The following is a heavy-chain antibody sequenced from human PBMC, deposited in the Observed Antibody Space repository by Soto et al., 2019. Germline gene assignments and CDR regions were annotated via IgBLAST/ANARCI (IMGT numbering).Heavy chain of an antibody. J-gene: IGHJ4*02. CDR1: GFTFSSYE. D-gene: IGHD3-22*01. V-gene: IGHV3-48*03. CDR2: ISSSGSTI. Sequence: GGSLRLSCAASGFTFSSYEMNWVRQAPGKWLEWVSYISSSGSTIYYADSVKGRFTISRDNAKNSLYLQMNSLRAEDTAVYYCARLYYYDSSGPYWGQGXLVTVYS. CDR3: ARLYYYDSSGPY.